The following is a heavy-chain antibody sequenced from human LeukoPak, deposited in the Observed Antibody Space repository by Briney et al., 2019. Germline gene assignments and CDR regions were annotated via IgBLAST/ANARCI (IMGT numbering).Heavy chain of an antibody. D-gene: IGHD6-13*01. CDR3: ASSYSSSWYAIFDY. CDR2: ISGSGGST. J-gene: IGHJ4*02. V-gene: IGHV3-23*01. CDR1: GSTFSSYG. Sequence: GGSLRLSCAASGSTFSSYGMSWVRQAPGKGLEWVSAISGSGGSTYYADSVKGRFTISRDNSKNTLYLQMNSLRAEDTAVYYCASSYSSSWYAIFDYWGQGTLVTVSS.